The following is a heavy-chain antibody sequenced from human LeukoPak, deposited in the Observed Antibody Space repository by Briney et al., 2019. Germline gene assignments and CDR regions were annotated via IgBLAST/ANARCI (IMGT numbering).Heavy chain of an antibody. CDR2: IRSKTYGGTT. Sequence: LPGGSLRLSCTASGFTFGDYAMSWFRQAPGKGLEWVGFIRSKTYGGTTEYAASVKGRLTFSRDDSKSIAYLQMHSLKTEDTAVDYCRRSYYDSSGYYDYWGQGTLVTVSS. CDR1: GFTFGDYA. V-gene: IGHV3-49*03. CDR3: RRSYYDSSGYYDY. J-gene: IGHJ4*02. D-gene: IGHD3-22*01.